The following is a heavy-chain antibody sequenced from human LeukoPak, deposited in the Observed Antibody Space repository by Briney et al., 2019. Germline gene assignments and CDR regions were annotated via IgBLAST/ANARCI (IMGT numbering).Heavy chain of an antibody. J-gene: IGHJ5*02. D-gene: IGHD4-23*01. CDR3: ARGQRRKTTVGAPWDWFDP. V-gene: IGHV4-39*07. CDR2: IYYRGDT. Sequence: SETLSLTCTVSGGSISSSSYYWGWIRQPPGKGLEWIGSIYYRGDTYYNPSLKSRVTISVDTSKNQFSLKLSSVTAADTAVYYCARGQRRKTTVGAPWDWFDPWGQGTLVTVSS. CDR1: GGSISSSSYY.